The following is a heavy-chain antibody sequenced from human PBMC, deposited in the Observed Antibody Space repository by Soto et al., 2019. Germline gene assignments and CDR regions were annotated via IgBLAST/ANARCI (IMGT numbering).Heavy chain of an antibody. CDR3: AKDGNSGSYYLFDY. J-gene: IGHJ4*02. CDR2: ISWDGGST. D-gene: IGHD1-26*01. Sequence: EVQLVEPGGVVVQPGGSLRLSCAASGFTFDDYTMHWVRQAPGKGLEWVSLISWDGGSTYYADSVKGRFTISRDNSKNSLYLQMNSLRTKDTALYYCAKDGNSGSYYLFDYWGQGTLVTVSS. CDR1: GFTFDDYT. V-gene: IGHV3-43*01.